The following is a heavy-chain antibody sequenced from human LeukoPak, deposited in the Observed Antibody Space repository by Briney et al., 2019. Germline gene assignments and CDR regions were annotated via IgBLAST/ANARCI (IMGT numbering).Heavy chain of an antibody. CDR2: IIPIFGTA. V-gene: IGHV1-69*05. CDR1: GGTFSSYA. Sequence: ASVKVSCKASGGTFSSYAISWVRQAPGQGLEWMGGIIPIFGTANYAQKFQGRVTITTDESTSTAYMELSSLRSEDTAVYYCATSNRWGSYYDSSGYYSLFDYWGQGTLVTVSS. D-gene: IGHD3-22*01. CDR3: ATSNRWGSYYDSSGYYSLFDY. J-gene: IGHJ4*02.